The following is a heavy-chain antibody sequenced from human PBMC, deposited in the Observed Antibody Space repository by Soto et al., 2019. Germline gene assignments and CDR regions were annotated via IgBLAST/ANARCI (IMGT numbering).Heavy chain of an antibody. J-gene: IGHJ6*02. CDR2: INPSGGST. V-gene: IGHV1-46*02. D-gene: IGHD1-1*01. Sequence: ASVKVSCKACGYRIKSYYMHWVRQAQEKGLEWMGIINPSGGSTSYAQKFQGRVTMTRDTSTSSAYMELSRLRSDDTAVYYCASDWNHHHYYYGMDVWGQGPTVTVSS. CDR3: ASDWNHHHYYYGMDV. CDR1: GYRIKSYY.